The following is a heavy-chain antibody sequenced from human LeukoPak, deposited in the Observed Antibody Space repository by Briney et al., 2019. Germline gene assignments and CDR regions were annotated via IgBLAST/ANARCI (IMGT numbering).Heavy chain of an antibody. V-gene: IGHV3-53*05. CDR2: IYSGGST. CDR1: GFTVSSNY. CDR3: ARGPLYGSGNKWQYFYYYYMDV. J-gene: IGHJ6*03. Sequence: GGSLRLSCAASGFTVSSNYMSWVRQAPGKGLEWVSVIYSGGSTYYADSVKGRFTISRDNSKNTLYLQMNSLRSEDTAVYYCARGPLYGSGNKWQYFYYYYMDVWGKGTTVTVSS. D-gene: IGHD3-10*01.